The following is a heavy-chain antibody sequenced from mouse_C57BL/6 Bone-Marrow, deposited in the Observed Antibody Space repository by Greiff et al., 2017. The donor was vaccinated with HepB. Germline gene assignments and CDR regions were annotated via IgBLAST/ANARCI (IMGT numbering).Heavy chain of an antibody. V-gene: IGHV1-82*01. D-gene: IGHD1-1*01. CDR1: GYAFSSSW. J-gene: IGHJ3*01. CDR3: ARPPFYYYGSPWFAY. CDR2: IYPGDGDT. Sequence: VKLMESGPELVKPGASVKISCKASGYAFSSSWMNWVKQRPGKGLEWIGRIYPGDGDTNYNGKFKGKATLTADKSSSTAYMQLSSLTSEDSAVYFCARPPFYYYGSPWFAYWGQGTLVTVSA.